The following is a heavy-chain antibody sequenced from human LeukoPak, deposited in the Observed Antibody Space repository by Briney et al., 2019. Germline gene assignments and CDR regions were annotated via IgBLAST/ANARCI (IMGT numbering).Heavy chain of an antibody. CDR2: ISYDGSNK. Sequence: GGSLRLSCAASGFTFSSYGMHWVRRAPGKGLEWVAIISYDGSNKYYADSVKGRFTISRDNSKNTLFLQMNSLRAEDTAVYYCAKDGPLDSSDSYYSFYYGMDVWGQGTTVTVSS. V-gene: IGHV3-30*18. CDR3: AKDGPLDSSDSYYSFYYGMDV. J-gene: IGHJ6*02. D-gene: IGHD3-22*01. CDR1: GFTFSSYG.